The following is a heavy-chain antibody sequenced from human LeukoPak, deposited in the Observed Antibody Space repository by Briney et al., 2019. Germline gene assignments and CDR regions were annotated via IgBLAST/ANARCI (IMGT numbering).Heavy chain of an antibody. D-gene: IGHD4-11*01. V-gene: IGHV3-53*01. CDR2: TDSGGST. Sequence: GGSLRLSCAASGFTFSSHYMSWVRQAPGKGLEWVSVTDSGGSTSYADSVKGRFTISRDTSKNTLYLQMNGLRAEDTAVYYCARLGDYSNKDWGQGTLVTVSS. J-gene: IGHJ4*02. CDR3: ARLGDYSNKD. CDR1: GFTFSSHY.